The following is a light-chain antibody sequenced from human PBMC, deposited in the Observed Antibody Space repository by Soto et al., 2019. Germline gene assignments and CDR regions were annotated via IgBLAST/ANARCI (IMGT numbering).Light chain of an antibody. J-gene: IGKJ1*01. CDR2: SAS. CDR1: PNLGTLY. Sequence: EIVLTQSPGTLSSPPGARGTLSCRASPNLGTLYLAWFQQKSGQAPRLLIYSASRRATVIPDRFTGSGSGTGFTLTINRVEPEDVAVYFGQQYAGSPRTFGQGTKVEIK. CDR3: QQYAGSPRT. V-gene: IGKV3-20*01.